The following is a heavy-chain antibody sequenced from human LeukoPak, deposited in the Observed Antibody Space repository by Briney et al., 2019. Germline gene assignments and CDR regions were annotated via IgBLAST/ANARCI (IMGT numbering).Heavy chain of an antibody. Sequence: PSETLSLTCTVSGGSISSYYWSWIRQPAGKGLEWIGRIYTSGSTNYNPSLKSRVTISVDKSKNQFSLKLSSVTAADTAVYYCARDGAVAGTVDYWGQGTLVTVSS. CDR3: ARDGAVAGTVDY. D-gene: IGHD6-19*01. CDR2: IYTSGST. J-gene: IGHJ4*02. V-gene: IGHV4-4*07. CDR1: GGSISSYY.